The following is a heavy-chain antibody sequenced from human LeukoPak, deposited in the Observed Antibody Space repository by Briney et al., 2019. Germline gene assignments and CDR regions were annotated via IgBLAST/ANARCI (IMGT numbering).Heavy chain of an antibody. CDR2: IYYSGST. CDR1: GGSISSYY. J-gene: IGHJ6*02. D-gene: IGHD3-3*01. V-gene: IGHV4-59*01. Sequence: PSETLSLTCTVSGGSISSYYWSWIRQPRGKGLEWIGYIYYSGSTNYNPSLKSRVTISVDTSKNQFSLKLSSVTAADTAVYYCTRFAHYDFWSGTGMDVWGQGTTVTVSS. CDR3: TRFAHYDFWSGTGMDV.